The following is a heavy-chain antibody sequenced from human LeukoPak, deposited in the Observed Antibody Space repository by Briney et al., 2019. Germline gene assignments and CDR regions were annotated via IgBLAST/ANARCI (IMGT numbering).Heavy chain of an antibody. D-gene: IGHD7-27*01. CDR1: GFSFSNYP. CDR2: ISYDGSSR. J-gene: IGHJ4*02. V-gene: IGHV3-30*04. Sequence: GGSLRLSCAASGFSFSNYPMQWVRQAPGKGLEWVATISYDGSSRYSAASVKGRFTISRDNSKNTLSLQMNSLRVEDTAMYYCASPPGRPNGDWGQGTLVAVSS. CDR3: ASPPGRPNGD.